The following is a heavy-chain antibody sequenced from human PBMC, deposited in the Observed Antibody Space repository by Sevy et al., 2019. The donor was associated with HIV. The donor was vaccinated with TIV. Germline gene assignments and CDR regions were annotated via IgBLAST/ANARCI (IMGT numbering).Heavy chain of an antibody. V-gene: IGHV4-59*12. CDR3: ARDVSAAGTLDY. CDR1: GGSINNYY. D-gene: IGHD6-13*01. Sequence: SETLSLTCTVSGGSINNYYWSWIRQPPGKGLEWIGYIYYSGSTSYNPSLKSRVTISVDTSKNQFSLKLSAVTAADTAGYYCARDVSAAGTLDYWGQGTLVTVSS. CDR2: IYYSGST. J-gene: IGHJ4*02.